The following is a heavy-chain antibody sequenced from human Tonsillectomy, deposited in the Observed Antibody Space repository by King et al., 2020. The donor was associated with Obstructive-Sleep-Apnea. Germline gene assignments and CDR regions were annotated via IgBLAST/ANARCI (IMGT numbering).Heavy chain of an antibody. CDR3: AKDQVGSGWPDY. CDR1: GFTFSSYG. V-gene: IGHV3-30*02. CDR2: IRYDGSNN. Sequence: HVQLVESGGGVVQPGRSRRLSCAASGFTFSSYGMHWVRQAPGKGLEWVAFIRYDGSNNYYADSVKGRFTISRDNSKNTLCLQMNSLRPDDTAVYYCAKDQVGSGWPDYWGQGTLVTVSS. J-gene: IGHJ4*02. D-gene: IGHD6-19*01.